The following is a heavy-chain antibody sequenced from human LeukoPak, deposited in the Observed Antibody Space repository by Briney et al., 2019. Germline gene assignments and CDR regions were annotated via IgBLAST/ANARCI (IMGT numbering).Heavy chain of an antibody. V-gene: IGHV4-38-2*02. J-gene: IGHJ6*03. CDR2: IYKSGST. Sequence: SETLSLTCTVSGYSIRTDYYWGWIRQPPGKGPEWIGTIYKSGSTNYNPSLKSRVTISVDTSENQFSLKLSSVTAADTAVYYCARALVRGVNSYYFYMDVWGKGATVTISS. CDR1: GYSIRTDYY. CDR3: ARALVRGVNSYYFYMDV. D-gene: IGHD3-10*01.